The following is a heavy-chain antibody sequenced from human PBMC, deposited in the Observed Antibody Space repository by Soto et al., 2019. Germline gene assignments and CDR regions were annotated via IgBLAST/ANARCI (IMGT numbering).Heavy chain of an antibody. CDR1: GGSISSSSYY. CDR3: ALRSMAVVPEY. D-gene: IGHD3-22*01. J-gene: IGHJ4*02. V-gene: IGHV4-39*01. Sequence: KPSETLALTCTVSGGSISSSSYYWGWIRQPPGKGLEWIGSIYYSGSTYYNPSLKSRVTISVDTSKNQFSLKLSSVTAADTAVYYCALRSMAVVPEYWGQGTLVTVSS. CDR2: IYYSGST.